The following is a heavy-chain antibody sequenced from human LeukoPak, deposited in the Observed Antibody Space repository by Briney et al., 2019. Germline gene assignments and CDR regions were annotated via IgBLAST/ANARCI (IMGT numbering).Heavy chain of an antibody. V-gene: IGHV1-18*01. D-gene: IGHD5-24*01. CDR1: GYRFSSYG. CDR2: ISGYKGNA. Sequence: GASVKVSCKASGYRFSSYGITWVRQAPGQGLEWMGWISGYKGNAVYAQKFQGRVTMTIDTSTTTAYMEVRSLRSDDTAVYYCATAGLEYYGMDVWGQGSTVTVSS. CDR3: ATAGLEYYGMDV. J-gene: IGHJ6*02.